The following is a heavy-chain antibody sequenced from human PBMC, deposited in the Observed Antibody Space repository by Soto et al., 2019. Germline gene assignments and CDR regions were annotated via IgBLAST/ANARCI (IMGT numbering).Heavy chain of an antibody. V-gene: IGHV3-23*01. D-gene: IGHD2-21*01. CDR1: GFTFSSYV. CDR2: ISGSGGRT. J-gene: IGHJ6*02. CDR3: AKSCFAKNYYGMDV. Sequence: PGGSLRLSCAASGFTFSSYVMSWARQAPGKGLEWVSAISGSGGRTNYADSVKGRFTISRDNSKNMLYLQMNSLRADDTAVYFCAKSCFAKNYYGMDVWGQGTTVTVSS.